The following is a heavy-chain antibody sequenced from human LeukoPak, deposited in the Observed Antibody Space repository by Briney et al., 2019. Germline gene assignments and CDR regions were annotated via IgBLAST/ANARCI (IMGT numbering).Heavy chain of an antibody. CDR3: ARGYCSGGSCYDAFDI. V-gene: IGHV5-51*01. CDR2: IYPGDSDT. Sequence: GESLKISCKGPGYSFTSYWIGWVRQLPGKGLEWMGIIYPGDSDTRYSPSFQGQVTISADKSISTAYLQWSSLKASDTAMYYCARGYCSGGSCYDAFDIWGQGTMVTVSS. CDR1: GYSFTSYW. J-gene: IGHJ3*02. D-gene: IGHD2-15*01.